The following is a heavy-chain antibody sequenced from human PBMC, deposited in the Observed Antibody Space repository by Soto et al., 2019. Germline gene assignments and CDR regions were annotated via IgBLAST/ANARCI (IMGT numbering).Heavy chain of an antibody. Sequence: SQTLSLTCAISGDSVSSNDATWDWIRQSPSRGLEWLGRTYYRSKWYIDYAVSVKSRITINPDPSNNQLSLQLNSVTPDDTAVYYCARVHYYGSGSKYYYYGIDVRGQRTTVTGSS. V-gene: IGHV6-1*01. CDR1: GDSVSSNDAT. CDR3: ARVHYYGSGSKYYYYGIDV. D-gene: IGHD3-10*01. J-gene: IGHJ6*02. CDR2: TYYRSKWYI.